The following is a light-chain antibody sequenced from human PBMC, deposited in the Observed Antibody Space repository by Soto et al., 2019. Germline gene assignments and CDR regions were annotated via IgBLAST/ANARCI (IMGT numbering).Light chain of an antibody. CDR3: QQYGFSPGS. CDR2: GAS. Sequence: EIVLTQSPGTLSLSPGERATLSCRASQSVRNNYLAWYQHKPGQAPRLLIYGASTRATGIPNRFSGSGSGTDFTLTISRLEPGDFALYYCQQYGFSPGSFGQGTKVDIK. CDR1: QSVRNNY. V-gene: IGKV3-20*01. J-gene: IGKJ1*01.